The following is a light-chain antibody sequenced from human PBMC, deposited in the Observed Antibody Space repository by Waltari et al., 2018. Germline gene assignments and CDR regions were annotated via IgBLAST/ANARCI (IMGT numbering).Light chain of an antibody. V-gene: IGLV1-44*01. CDR2: DNN. J-gene: IGLJ3*02. CDR1: SSNIGSNT. Sequence: QSVLTQPPSASGTPGQRVTISCSGSSSNIGSNTVHWYQQLPGTAPKLLIYDNNQRPSGVPDRFSGSKSGTSASLAISGLQSEDEADYSCAAWDDSLNGPVFGGGTKLTVL. CDR3: AAWDDSLNGPV.